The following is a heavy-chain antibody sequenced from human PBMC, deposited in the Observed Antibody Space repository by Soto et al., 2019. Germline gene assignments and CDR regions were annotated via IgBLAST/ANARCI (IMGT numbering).Heavy chain of an antibody. D-gene: IGHD2-15*01. J-gene: IGHJ4*02. V-gene: IGHV3-21*04. CDR1: GFTFSDSA. Sequence: GGSLRLSCAVSGFTFSDSAMHWVRQASGEGLEWVSSISSSSSYIYYADSVKGRFTISRDNAKNSLDLQMNNLRAEDTALYYCARDHQPRGWYHEISCYVDSCGQGIMVTVSS. CDR3: ARDHQPRGWYHEISCYVDS. CDR2: ISSSSSYI.